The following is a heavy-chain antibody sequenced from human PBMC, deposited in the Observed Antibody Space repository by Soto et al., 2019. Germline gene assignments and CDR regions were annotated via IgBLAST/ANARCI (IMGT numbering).Heavy chain of an antibody. CDR3: ARGQWPNFDY. J-gene: IGHJ4*02. CDR2: IYYSGST. Sequence: VQLQESGPGLVKPSETLSLTCTVSDGSLSTYYWSWLRQPPGKGLEWIGYIYYSGSTNYNHSLKSRVTISVDSSKNQFSLKLISVTAADTAVYYCARGQWPNFDYWGQGTLVTVSS. D-gene: IGHD6-19*01. CDR1: DGSLSTYY. V-gene: IGHV4-59*01.